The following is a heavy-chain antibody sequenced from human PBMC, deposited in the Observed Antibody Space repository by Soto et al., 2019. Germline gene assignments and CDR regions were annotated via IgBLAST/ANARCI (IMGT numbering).Heavy chain of an antibody. CDR1: EFTVSSNY. CDR2: IYSGGST. Sequence: EVQLVESGGGLVQPGGSLRLSCAASEFTVSSNYMSWVRQAPGKGLEWVSVIYSGGSTYYADSVKGRFTISRDNSKNTVYLQMNSLRAEDTAVYYCASIHWGSCSHIDYWGQGTLVTVSS. CDR3: ASIHWGSCSHIDY. D-gene: IGHD3-16*01. V-gene: IGHV3-66*01. J-gene: IGHJ4*02.